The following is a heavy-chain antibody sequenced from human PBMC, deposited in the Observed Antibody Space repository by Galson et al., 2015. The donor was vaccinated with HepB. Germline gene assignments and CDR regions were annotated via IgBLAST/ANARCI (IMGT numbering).Heavy chain of an antibody. Sequence: SLRLSCAASGFTFSSYGMHWVRQAPGKGLEWVAVISYDGSNKYYADSVKGRFTISRDNSKNTLYLEMNSLRAEDTAVYYCAKHDYGVDAFDIWGQGTMVTVSS. V-gene: IGHV3-30*18. D-gene: IGHD4-17*01. J-gene: IGHJ3*02. CDR1: GFTFSSYG. CDR3: AKHDYGVDAFDI. CDR2: ISYDGSNK.